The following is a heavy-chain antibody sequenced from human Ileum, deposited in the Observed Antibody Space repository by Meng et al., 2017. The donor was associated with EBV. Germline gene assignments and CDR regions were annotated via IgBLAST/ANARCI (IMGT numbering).Heavy chain of an antibody. J-gene: IGHJ4*02. CDR2: ISAYNGNT. Sequence: QAQLVQSGGEVKKPXXSVKVSXKASGYTFTNYGITWGRQAPGQGLEWMGWISAYNGNTNYAQTLQDRLTMTTDTSTSTAYMELRSLRSDDTAVYYCASSMGGLFGVVIIGADWGQGTLVTVSS. V-gene: IGHV1-18*01. D-gene: IGHD3-3*01. CDR1: GYTFTNYG. CDR3: ASSMGGLFGVVIIGAD.